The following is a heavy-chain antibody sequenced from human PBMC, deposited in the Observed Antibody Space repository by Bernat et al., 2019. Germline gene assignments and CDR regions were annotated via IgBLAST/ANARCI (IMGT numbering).Heavy chain of an antibody. CDR1: GGSFSGSW. J-gene: IGHJ5*02. D-gene: IGHD2-15*01. Sequence: QVQLQQWGAGLLKPSETLSLTCAVYGGSFSGSWWSWIRQPPGKGPEWIGEFNHGGSANYNPSLRSRVTISIDTSKNQFSLKLSSVTAADTAVYYCARMVVATTNWFDPWGQGTLVTVSS. V-gene: IGHV4-34*01. CDR3: ARMVVATTNWFDP. CDR2: FNHGGSA.